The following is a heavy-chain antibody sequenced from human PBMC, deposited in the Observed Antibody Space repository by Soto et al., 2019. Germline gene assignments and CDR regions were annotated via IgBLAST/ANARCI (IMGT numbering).Heavy chain of an antibody. Sequence: SVKVSCKASGGTFSSYAISWVRQAPGQGLEWMGGIIPIFGIANYAQKFQGRVTITADESTSTAYMELSSLRSEDTAVYYCARGSYYGSGRSYYYYYGMDVWGQGTTVTVSS. D-gene: IGHD3-10*01. J-gene: IGHJ6*02. CDR1: GGTFSSYA. V-gene: IGHV1-69*13. CDR2: IIPIFGIA. CDR3: ARGSYYGSGRSYYYYYGMDV.